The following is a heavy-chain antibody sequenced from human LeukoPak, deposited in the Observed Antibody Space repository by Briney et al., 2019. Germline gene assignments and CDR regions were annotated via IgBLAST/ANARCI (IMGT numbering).Heavy chain of an antibody. V-gene: IGHV4-39*01. CDR1: GGSISSSSAY. D-gene: IGHD5-18*01. J-gene: IGHJ4*02. CDR2: IYYSKNT. Sequence: PSETLSLTCTVSGGSISSSSAYWGWIRQPPGKGLEWIGSIYYSKNTYYNPSLKSRVTISADTSKNQFSLTLGSVSATDTAVYYCVSPSGFSYGYFDYWGQGTLVTVSS. CDR3: VSPSGFSYGYFDY.